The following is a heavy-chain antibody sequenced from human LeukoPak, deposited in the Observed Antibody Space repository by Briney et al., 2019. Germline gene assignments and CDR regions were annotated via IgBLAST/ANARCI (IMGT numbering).Heavy chain of an antibody. V-gene: IGHV4-34*01. Sequence: PSETLSLTCAVYDGSFSDYFWSWIRQPPGQGLERIGEVNHGGNSNYNPPLKSRATISVDRSNNQISLKLNSVTVADTAVYYCARVNCGETHCTENNWFDSWGQGTLVTVSS. CDR2: VNHGGNS. CDR1: DGSFSDYF. D-gene: IGHD2-21*01. J-gene: IGHJ5*01. CDR3: ARVNCGETHCTENNWFDS.